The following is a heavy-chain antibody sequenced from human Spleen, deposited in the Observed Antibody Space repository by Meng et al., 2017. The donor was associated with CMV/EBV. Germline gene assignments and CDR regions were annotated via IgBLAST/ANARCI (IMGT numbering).Heavy chain of an antibody. CDR3: VRDSVGATDDAYDI. D-gene: IGHD1-26*01. Sequence: GESLKISCAASGFTFSSYWMSWVRQAPGQRLEWVGRMKNKLEGGTIDYAAPVKHRFTISRDDSENILYLEMKSLKTEDTAVYYCVRDSVGATDDAYDIWGQGTLVTVSS. CDR1: GFTFSSYW. J-gene: IGHJ3*02. V-gene: IGHV3-15*01. CDR2: MKNKLEGGTI.